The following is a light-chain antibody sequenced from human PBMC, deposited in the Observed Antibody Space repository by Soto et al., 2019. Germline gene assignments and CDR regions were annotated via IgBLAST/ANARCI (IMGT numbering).Light chain of an antibody. CDR1: QSVSSSY. Sequence: EIVLTQSPGTLSLSPGERATLSCRASQSVSSSYLAWYHQKPGQAPRLLIFGASSRATGISDRFSGSGSGTDFTLTISRLEPEDFAVYYCQQYGDSSWTFGQGTKVEIK. J-gene: IGKJ1*01. CDR2: GAS. CDR3: QQYGDSSWT. V-gene: IGKV3-20*01.